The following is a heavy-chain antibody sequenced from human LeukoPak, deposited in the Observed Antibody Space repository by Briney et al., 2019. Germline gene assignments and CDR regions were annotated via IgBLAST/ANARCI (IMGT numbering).Heavy chain of an antibody. D-gene: IGHD2-21*01. V-gene: IGHV3-48*03. J-gene: IGHJ4*02. CDR3: ARSMVSGLFDY. Sequence: GGSLRLSCAASGFSFRSYEMKWVRQAPEKGLEWVSYISSTGSTIYYADSVKGRFTISRDDAKESLYLEMNSLRAEDTAVYYCARSMVSGLFDYWGQGTLVTVSS. CDR1: GFSFRSYE. CDR2: ISSTGSTI.